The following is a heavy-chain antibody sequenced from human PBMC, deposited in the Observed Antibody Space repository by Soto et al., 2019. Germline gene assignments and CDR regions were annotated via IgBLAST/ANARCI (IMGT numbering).Heavy chain of an antibody. CDR2: VKQDGTEI. CDR1: GFTFGNHW. J-gene: IGHJ4*02. CDR3: ARDPGISSGWYYFDY. Sequence: GGSLRLSCAASGFTFGNHWMAWVRQAPGKGLEWVASVKQDGTEIYYVDSVKGRFTISRDNAKNSLFLQLNSLRAEDTAMYYCARDPGISSGWYYFDYWGQGTLVTVSS. V-gene: IGHV3-7*05. D-gene: IGHD6-19*01.